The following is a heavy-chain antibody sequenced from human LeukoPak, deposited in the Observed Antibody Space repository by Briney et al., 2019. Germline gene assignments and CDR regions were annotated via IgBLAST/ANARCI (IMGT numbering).Heavy chain of an antibody. CDR2: IYSGGST. D-gene: IGHD6-6*01. J-gene: IGHJ4*02. Sequence: GGSLRLSCAASGFTVSSNYMSWVRQAPGKGLEWVSVIYSGGSTYYADSVKGRFTISRDNSKNTLYLQMNSLRAEDTAVYYCAKRMGYSSSSTIDYWGQGTLVTVSS. CDR1: GFTVSSNY. V-gene: IGHV3-66*01. CDR3: AKRMGYSSSSTIDY.